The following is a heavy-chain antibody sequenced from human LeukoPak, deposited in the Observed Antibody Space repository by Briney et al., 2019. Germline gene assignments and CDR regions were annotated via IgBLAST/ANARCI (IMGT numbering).Heavy chain of an antibody. CDR1: GGSISSYY. V-gene: IGHV4-59*08. Sequence: PSETLSLTCTVSGGSISSYYWSWIRQPPGKGLEWIGYIYYSGSTNYGPSLKSRVTISVDTSKNQFSLKLSSVTAADTAVYYCASGDYYYMDVWGKGTTVTISS. J-gene: IGHJ6*03. CDR3: ASGDYYYMDV. CDR2: IYYSGST. D-gene: IGHD3-16*01.